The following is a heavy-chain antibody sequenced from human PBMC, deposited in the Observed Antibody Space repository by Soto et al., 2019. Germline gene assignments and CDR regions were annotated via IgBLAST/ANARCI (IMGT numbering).Heavy chain of an antibody. Sequence: SLRLSCAASGFNFNSYGMHWVRQAPVKGLEWVAVISSDGNNKYYADSVKGRFTISRDNSKNTLYLHMNSLRTEDTAVYYCAKEALGIADYWGHGTLVTVSS. V-gene: IGHV3-30*18. CDR2: ISSDGNNK. CDR3: AKEALGIADY. D-gene: IGHD7-27*01. CDR1: GFNFNSYG. J-gene: IGHJ4*01.